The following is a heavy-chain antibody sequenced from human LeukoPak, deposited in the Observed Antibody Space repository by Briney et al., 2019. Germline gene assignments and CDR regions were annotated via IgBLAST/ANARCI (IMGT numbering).Heavy chain of an antibody. V-gene: IGHV4-4*07. Sequence: SETLSLTCTVSGGSISSYYWSWIRQPAGKGLEWIGRIYTSGSTNYNPSLKCRVTMSVDTSKNQFSLKLSSVTAADTAVYYCAREGEYSSSSGAYYFDSWGQGTLVTVSS. D-gene: IGHD6-6*01. CDR2: IYTSGST. CDR1: GGSISSYY. J-gene: IGHJ4*02. CDR3: AREGEYSSSSGAYYFDS.